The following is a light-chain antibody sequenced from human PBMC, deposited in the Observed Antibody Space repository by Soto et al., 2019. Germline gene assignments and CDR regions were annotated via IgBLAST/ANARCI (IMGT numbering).Light chain of an antibody. Sequence: DIVLTQSPGTLSLSPGERATLSCRASQSVSSSYLAWYQQKPGQAPRLFIYGASSRATGIPDRFSGSGSGTDFTLTISRLEPEDFAVYYCQQYGTSPRTFGQGTKVDI. CDR2: GAS. CDR3: QQYGTSPRT. V-gene: IGKV3-20*01. CDR1: QSVSSSY. J-gene: IGKJ1*01.